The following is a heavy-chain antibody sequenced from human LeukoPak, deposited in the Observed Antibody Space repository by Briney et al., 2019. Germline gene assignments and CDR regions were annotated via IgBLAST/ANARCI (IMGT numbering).Heavy chain of an antibody. V-gene: IGHV4-39*01. D-gene: IGHD2-2*01. CDR3: ARHLLGYCSSTSCEYYFGY. CDR1: GDSISSSSYY. CDR2: IYYSGST. Sequence: PETLSLTCTVSGDSISSSSYYWGWIRQPPGKGLEWIGGIYYSGSTYYNPSLKSRVAISVDTSNNQFSLKLTSVTAAGTAVYYCARHLLGYCSSTSCEYYFGYWGQGTLVTVSS. J-gene: IGHJ4*02.